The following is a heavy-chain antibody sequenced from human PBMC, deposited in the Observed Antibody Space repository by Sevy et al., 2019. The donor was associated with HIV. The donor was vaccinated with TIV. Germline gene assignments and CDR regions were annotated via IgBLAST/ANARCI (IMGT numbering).Heavy chain of an antibody. Sequence: GGSLRLSCAASGFTFSKYWMSWVRQAPGKRLEWVANINQDGSEKYYVDSVKGRFTISRDNGKNSLYLQMNSLRAEDTAVYYCARETGSSHFDYWGQGTLVTVSS. V-gene: IGHV3-7*01. J-gene: IGHJ4*02. D-gene: IGHD3-10*01. CDR2: INQDGSEK. CDR3: ARETGSSHFDY. CDR1: GFTFSKYW.